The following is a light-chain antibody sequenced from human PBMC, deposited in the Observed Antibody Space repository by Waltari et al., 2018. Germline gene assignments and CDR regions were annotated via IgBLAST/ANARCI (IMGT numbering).Light chain of an antibody. CDR1: NIEDKT. V-gene: IGLV3-21*01. CDR2: YDK. Sequence: SYVLTQPASVSVAPGRTATIPCAGINIEDKTVHWYKKKQGQAPVLVIRYDKDRPSGIPERLSGSNSGNTATLTISRVEAGDEADYYCQVWHTTSDRRLGVFGGGTKLTVL. CDR3: QVWHTTSDRRLGV. J-gene: IGLJ3*02.